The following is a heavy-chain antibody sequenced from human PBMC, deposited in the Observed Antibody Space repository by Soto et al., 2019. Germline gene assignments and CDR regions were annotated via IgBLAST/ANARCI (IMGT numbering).Heavy chain of an antibody. J-gene: IGHJ4*02. Sequence: DSVRGLFTISRDNAKNSLYLQMNSLRAEDTAVYYCARGDVLATHFDFWGQGTLVTVSS. D-gene: IGHD3-9*01. CDR3: ARGDVLATHFDF. V-gene: IGHV3-7*01.